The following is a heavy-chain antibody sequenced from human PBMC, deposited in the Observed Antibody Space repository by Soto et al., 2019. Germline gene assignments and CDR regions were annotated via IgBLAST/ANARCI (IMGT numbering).Heavy chain of an antibody. CDR1: GSTFTSYY. V-gene: IGHV1-46*01. J-gene: IGHJ5*02. CDR2: INPSGGST. D-gene: IGHD1-26*01. CDR3: ARDGSGTYSGWFDP. Sequence: ASVTVSCKASGSTFTSYYIDWVRQAPGQGLEWMGIINPSGGSTSYAQRFQGRVTMTRDTSTSTVYMELRSLRSDDTAVYYCARDGSGTYSGWFDPWGQGTLVTVSS.